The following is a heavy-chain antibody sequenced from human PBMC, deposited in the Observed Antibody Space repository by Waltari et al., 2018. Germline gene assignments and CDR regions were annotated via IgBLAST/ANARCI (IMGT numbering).Heavy chain of an antibody. V-gene: IGHV3-74*01. D-gene: IGHD4-4*01. Sequence: EEQLVESGGGFVQPGGYLRLSCAASGFILSNYWILWVRQAPGKGLVWVSRISGSGSNANYADSVRGRFTISRDNAKNTAYLQMNSLTVEDTAVYYCAKYSSSSGGADWYFDLWGRGSLLTVSS. CDR3: AKYSSSSGGADWYFDL. CDR2: ISGSGSNA. J-gene: IGHJ2*01. CDR1: GFILSNYW.